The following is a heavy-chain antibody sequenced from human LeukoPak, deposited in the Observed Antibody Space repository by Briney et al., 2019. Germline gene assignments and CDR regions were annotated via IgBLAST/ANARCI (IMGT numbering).Heavy chain of an antibody. J-gene: IGHJ3*02. CDR2: IYYSGST. D-gene: IGHD6-25*01. V-gene: IGHV4-59*01. CDR3: ARDGGSLGAFDI. CDR1: GGSIKSYY. Sequence: SETLSLTCTVSGGSIKSYYWSWIRQPPGKGLEWIGYIYYSGSTNYNPSLKSRVTISVDTSKNQFSLKLSSVTAADTAVYYCARDGGSLGAFDIWGQGTMVTVSS.